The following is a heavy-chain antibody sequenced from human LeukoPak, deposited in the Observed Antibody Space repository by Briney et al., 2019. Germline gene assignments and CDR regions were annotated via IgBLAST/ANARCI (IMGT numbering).Heavy chain of an antibody. CDR2: IIPIFGTA. D-gene: IGHD2-2*01. Sequence: EASVKVSCKASGGTFSSYAISWVRQAPGQGLEWMGGIIPIFGTANYAQKFQGRVTITADESTSTAYMELSSLRSEDTAVYYCARDLGSTSFRGPHWFDPWGQGTLVTVSS. CDR1: GGTFSSYA. J-gene: IGHJ5*02. CDR3: ARDLGSTSFRGPHWFDP. V-gene: IGHV1-69*13.